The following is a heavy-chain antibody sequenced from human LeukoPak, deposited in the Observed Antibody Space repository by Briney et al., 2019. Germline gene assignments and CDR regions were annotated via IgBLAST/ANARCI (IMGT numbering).Heavy chain of an antibody. CDR3: ARGLGTTFGGVIYYFDY. Sequence: SETLSLTCAVYGGSFSGCYWSWIRQPPGKGLEWIGEIYHSGSTNYNPSLKSRVTISVDTSKNQFSLKLSSVTAADTAVYYCARGLGTTFGGVIYYFDYWGQGTLVTVSS. CDR1: GGSFSGCY. J-gene: IGHJ4*02. D-gene: IGHD3-16*02. CDR2: IYHSGST. V-gene: IGHV4-34*01.